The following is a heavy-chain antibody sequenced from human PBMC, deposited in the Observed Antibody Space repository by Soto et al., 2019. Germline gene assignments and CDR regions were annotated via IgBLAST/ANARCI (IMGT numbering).Heavy chain of an antibody. CDR2: IYPGDSDS. Sequence: PGESLKISCKGSGFTFTIYWIAWVRQMPGKGLEWMGIIYPGDSDSSYSPSFRGQVTISADKSINTAYLHWSSLKASDTAIYYCAKHEGYCSTTTCSNFDYWGQGTLVTVSS. J-gene: IGHJ4*02. CDR1: GFTFTIYW. CDR3: AKHEGYCSTTTCSNFDY. D-gene: IGHD2-2*01. V-gene: IGHV5-51*01.